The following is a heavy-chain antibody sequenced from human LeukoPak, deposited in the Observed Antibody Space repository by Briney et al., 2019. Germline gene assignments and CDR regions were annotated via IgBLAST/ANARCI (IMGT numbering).Heavy chain of an antibody. V-gene: IGHV3-23*01. D-gene: IGHD2-2*01. J-gene: IGHJ5*01. CDR2: ISASGGTT. CDR1: GFTFNNYA. CDR3: AKEPREYCSSTSCPNWFDS. Sequence: PGGSLSLSCAASGFTFNNYAMSWVRQAPGKGLEWVSAISASGGTTYYADSVKGRFTISRDNSENTLFLQMNSLRAEGTAVYYCAKEPREYCSSTSCPNWFDSWGQGTLVTVSS.